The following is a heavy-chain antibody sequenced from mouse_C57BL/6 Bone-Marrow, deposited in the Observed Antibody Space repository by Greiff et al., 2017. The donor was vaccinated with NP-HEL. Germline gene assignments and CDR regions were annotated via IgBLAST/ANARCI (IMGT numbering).Heavy chain of an antibody. D-gene: IGHD1-1*01. CDR2: INPSSGYT. Sequence: QVQLKQSGAELAKPGASVKLSCKASGYTFTSYWMHWVTQRPGQGLEWIGYINPSSGYTKYNQKFKDKATLTADKSSSTAYMQLSSLTYEDSAVYYCARSTVVPRPEFAYWGQGTLVTVSA. J-gene: IGHJ3*01. CDR3: ARSTVVPRPEFAY. V-gene: IGHV1-7*01. CDR1: GYTFTSYW.